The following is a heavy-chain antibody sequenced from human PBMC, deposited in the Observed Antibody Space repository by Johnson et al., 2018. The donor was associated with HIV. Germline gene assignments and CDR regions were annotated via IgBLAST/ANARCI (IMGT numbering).Heavy chain of an antibody. J-gene: IGHJ3*02. V-gene: IGHV3-30*03. D-gene: IGHD6-13*01. Sequence: QVQLVESGGGVVQPGRSLRLSCAASGFTFSSYGMHWVRQAPGKGLEWVAVISYDGSNKYHADSVKGRFTISRDNSKNTLYLQMNSLRAEDTAVDYCARVSQQQGGVYDAFDIWGQGTMVTVSS. CDR3: ARVSQQQGGVYDAFDI. CDR2: ISYDGSNK. CDR1: GFTFSSYG.